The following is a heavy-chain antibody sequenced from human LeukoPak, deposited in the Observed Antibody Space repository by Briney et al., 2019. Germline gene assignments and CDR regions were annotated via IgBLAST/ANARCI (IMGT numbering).Heavy chain of an antibody. D-gene: IGHD3-3*01. Sequence: SETLSLTCGVSGGSITTTNWWTWVRQPPGKGLEWIGEVHLDGRTNYNPSLESRLTISVDLSENHISLRLTSVTAADTAVYYCAREGGFYRPLDYSGHGTLVTVSS. V-gene: IGHV4-4*02. CDR2: VHLDGRT. J-gene: IGHJ4*01. CDR3: AREGGFYRPLDY. CDR1: GGSITTTNW.